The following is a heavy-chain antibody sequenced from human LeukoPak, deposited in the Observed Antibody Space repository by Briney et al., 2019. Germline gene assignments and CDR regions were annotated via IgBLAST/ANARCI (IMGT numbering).Heavy chain of an antibody. D-gene: IGHD6-19*01. CDR1: GFTFSSYS. J-gene: IGHJ2*01. Sequence: GGSLRLSCAASGFTFSSYSMNWVRQAPGKGLEWVSYISSSSSTIYYADSVKGRFTISRDNAKNSLYLQMNSLRDEDTAVYYCARDSPWLGTLRPNWYFDLWGRGTLVTVSS. V-gene: IGHV3-48*02. CDR2: ISSSSSTI. CDR3: ARDSPWLGTLRPNWYFDL.